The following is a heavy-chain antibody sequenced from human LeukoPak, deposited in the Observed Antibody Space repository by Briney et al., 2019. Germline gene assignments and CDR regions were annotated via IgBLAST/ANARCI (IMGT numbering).Heavy chain of an antibody. Sequence: PGGSLRLSCAASGFTFSSYSMNWVRQAPGKGLEWVSYISSSSSTIYYADSVKGRFTISRDNAKNSLCLQMNSLRAEDTAVYYCARVVYDSSGYLDYWGQGTLVTVSS. V-gene: IGHV3-48*04. CDR1: GFTFSSYS. J-gene: IGHJ4*02. CDR2: ISSSSSTI. CDR3: ARVVYDSSGYLDY. D-gene: IGHD3-22*01.